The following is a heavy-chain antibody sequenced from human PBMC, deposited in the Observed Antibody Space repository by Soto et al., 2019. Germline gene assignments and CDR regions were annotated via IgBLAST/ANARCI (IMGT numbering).Heavy chain of an antibody. D-gene: IGHD2-2*01. CDR3: ARSQGSSTSLEIYDYYYYGMDV. J-gene: IGHJ6*02. CDR2: IIPISGTA. CDR1: GGTFSSYA. V-gene: IGHV1-69*01. Sequence: QVQLVQSGAEVKKPGSSVKVSCKASGGTFSSYAISWVRQAPGQGLEWMGGIIPISGTANYAQKFQGRVTITADEYTSTAYMELSSLRSEDTAVYYCARSQGSSTSLEIYDYYYYGMDVWGQGTTVTVSS.